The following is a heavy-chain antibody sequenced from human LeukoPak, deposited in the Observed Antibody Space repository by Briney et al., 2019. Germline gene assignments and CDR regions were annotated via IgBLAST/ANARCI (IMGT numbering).Heavy chain of an antibody. CDR1: GFTVSSNY. J-gene: IGHJ3*02. V-gene: IGHV3-53*01. D-gene: IGHD3-10*01. Sequence: GGSLRLSCAASGFTVSSNYMSWVRQAPGKGLEWVSVIYSGGSTYYADSVKGGFTISRDNSKNTLYLQMNSLRAEETAVYYCAREVRVSGGDAFVIWGQGTMVTVSS. CDR2: IYSGGST. CDR3: AREVRVSGGDAFVI.